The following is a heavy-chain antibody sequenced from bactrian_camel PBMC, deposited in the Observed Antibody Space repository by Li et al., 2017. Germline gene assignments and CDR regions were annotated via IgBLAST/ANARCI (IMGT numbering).Heavy chain of an antibody. V-gene: IGHV3S26*01. D-gene: IGHD7*01. CDR1: GYTRWTYC. J-gene: IGHJ4*01. Sequence: HVQLVESGGGSVQAGGSLRPSCVGSGYTRWTYCMAWFRQAPGKEREGVAAIYADGGITSQADSVKGRFTISQDNAKNTLYLQMNSLKPEDTAVYYCLVWGLGTLGQGTQVTVS. CDR2: IYADGGIT.